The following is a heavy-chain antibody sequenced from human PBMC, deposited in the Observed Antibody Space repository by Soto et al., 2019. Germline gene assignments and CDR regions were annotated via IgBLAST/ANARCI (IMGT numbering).Heavy chain of an antibody. D-gene: IGHD3-3*01. CDR2: ISYDGSNK. Sequence: QVQLVESGGGVVQPGRSLRLSCAASGFTFSSYGMHWVRQAPGKGLEWVAVISYDGSNKYYADSVKGRFTISRDNSKNTLYLQMNSLRAEDTAVYYCAKDRLVYYDFWSGYSESINFDYWGQGTLVTVSS. CDR3: AKDRLVYYDFWSGYSESINFDY. CDR1: GFTFSSYG. V-gene: IGHV3-30*18. J-gene: IGHJ4*02.